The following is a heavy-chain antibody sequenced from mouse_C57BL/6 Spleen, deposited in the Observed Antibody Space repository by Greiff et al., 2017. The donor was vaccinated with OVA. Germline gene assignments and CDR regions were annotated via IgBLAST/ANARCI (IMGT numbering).Heavy chain of an antibody. J-gene: IGHJ1*03. CDR2: ISSGSSTS. CDR3: RRKVTTWYFDV. V-gene: IGHV5-17*01. Sequence: EVKLVESGGGLVKPGGSVKLSCAASGFTFSDYGMHWVRQAPEKGLEWVAYISSGSSTSYYADKVKGRFTISIDNAKNTLFLQMTSLRSEETAMYYCRRKVTTWYFDVWGTGTTVTVSS. CDR1: GFTFSDYG. D-gene: IGHD2-3*01.